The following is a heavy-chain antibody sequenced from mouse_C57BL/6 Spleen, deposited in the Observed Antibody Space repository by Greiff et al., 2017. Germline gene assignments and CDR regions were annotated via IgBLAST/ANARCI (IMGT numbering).Heavy chain of an antibody. CDR3: ARRNDYDFVWFAY. J-gene: IGHJ3*01. CDR2: IYPGDGDT. D-gene: IGHD2-4*01. CDR1: GYAFSSSW. V-gene: IGHV1-82*01. Sequence: VQLKESGPELVKPGASVKISCKASGYAFSSSWMNWVKQRPGKGLEWIGRIYPGDGDTNYNGKFKGKATLTADKSSSTAYMQLSSLTSEDSAVYFCARRNDYDFVWFAYWGQGTLVTVSA.